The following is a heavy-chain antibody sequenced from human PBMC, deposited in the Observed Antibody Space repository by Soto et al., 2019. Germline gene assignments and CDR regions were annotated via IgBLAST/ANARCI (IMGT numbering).Heavy chain of an antibody. Sequence: PSETLSLTCTVSGGSISSSSYYWGWIRQPPGKGLEWIGSIYYSGSTYYNPSLKSRVTISVDTSKKQFSLKLSSVTAADTAVYYCARPIAAAGPFGHWGQGTLVTVSS. CDR2: IYYSGST. J-gene: IGHJ4*02. CDR3: ARPIAAAGPFGH. V-gene: IGHV4-39*01. D-gene: IGHD6-13*01. CDR1: GGSISSSSYY.